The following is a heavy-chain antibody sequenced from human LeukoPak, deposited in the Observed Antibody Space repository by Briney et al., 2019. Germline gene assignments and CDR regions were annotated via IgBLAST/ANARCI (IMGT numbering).Heavy chain of an antibody. J-gene: IGHJ2*01. CDR1: GGSISSYY. V-gene: IGHV4-59*01. CDR2: IFYSGST. CDR3: ARVGYSSGWSHFDL. Sequence: SETLSLTCTVSGGSISSYYWSWIRQPPGKGLEWIAYIFYSGSTNYNPSLGNRVTISVDTSKNQFSLKLSSVTAADTAVYYCARVGYSSGWSHFDLWGRGTLVTVSS. D-gene: IGHD6-19*01.